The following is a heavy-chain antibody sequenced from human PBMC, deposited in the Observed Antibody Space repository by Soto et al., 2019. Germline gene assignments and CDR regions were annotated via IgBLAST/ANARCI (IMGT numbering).Heavy chain of an antibody. CDR1: GFTFSSYA. V-gene: IGHV3-23*01. CDR2: ISGSGGST. CDR3: AKGLGYCSSTSCYAAPPFYYYGMDV. J-gene: IGHJ6*02. D-gene: IGHD2-2*01. Sequence: EVQLLESGGGLVQPGGSLRLSCAASGFTFSSYAMSWVRQAPGKGLEWVSAISGSGGSTYYADSVKGRFTISRDNSKNTLYLQMSSLRAEDTGVYYCAKGLGYCSSTSCYAAPPFYYYGMDVWGQGTTVTVSS.